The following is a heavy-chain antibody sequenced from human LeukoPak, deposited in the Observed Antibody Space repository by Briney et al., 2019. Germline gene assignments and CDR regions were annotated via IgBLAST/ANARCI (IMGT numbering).Heavy chain of an antibody. Sequence: GGSLRLSCAASGFTFDDYGMSRVRQAPGKGLEWVSGINWNGGSTGYADSVKGRFTISRDNAKNSLYLQMNSLRAEDTALYYCARLWFGAYYFDYWGQGTLVTVSS. CDR1: GFTFDDYG. D-gene: IGHD3-10*01. V-gene: IGHV3-20*04. J-gene: IGHJ4*02. CDR2: INWNGGST. CDR3: ARLWFGAYYFDY.